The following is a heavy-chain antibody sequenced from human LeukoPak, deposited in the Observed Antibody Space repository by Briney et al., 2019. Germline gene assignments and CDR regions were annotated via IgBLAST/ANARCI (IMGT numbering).Heavy chain of an antibody. V-gene: IGHV3-30-3*01. CDR2: ISYDGSNK. CDR1: GFTFSSYA. Sequence: PGGSLRLSCAASGFTFSSYAMHWVRQAPGKGLEWVAVISYDGSNKYYADSVKGRFTISRDNSKNTLYLQMNSLRAEDTAVYYCARNYYGSFRGDYWGQGTLVTVSS. D-gene: IGHD3-10*01. J-gene: IGHJ4*02. CDR3: ARNYYGSFRGDY.